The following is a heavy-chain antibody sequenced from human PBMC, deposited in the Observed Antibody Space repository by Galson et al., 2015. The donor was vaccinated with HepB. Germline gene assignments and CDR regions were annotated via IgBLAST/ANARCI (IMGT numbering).Heavy chain of an antibody. CDR3: AKDGGTWDYDY. Sequence: SLRLSCAASGFTFSRSGMHWVRQAPGKGLEWVAFIQYDGSNKYYADSVKGRFTVSRDNSKNTLSLQMNSLRGEDTAVYYCAKDGGTWDYDYWGQGTLVTVSS. CDR1: GFTFSRSG. J-gene: IGHJ4*02. V-gene: IGHV3-30*02. CDR2: IQYDGSNK. D-gene: IGHD2-15*01.